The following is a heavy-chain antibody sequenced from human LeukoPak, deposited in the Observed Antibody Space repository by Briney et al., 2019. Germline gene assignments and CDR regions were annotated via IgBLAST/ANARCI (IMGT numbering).Heavy chain of an antibody. J-gene: IGHJ3*02. Sequence: PSGTLSLTCAVSGGSISSSNWWSWVRQPPGKGLEWIGEIYHSGSTNYNPSLKSRVTISVDKSKNQFSLKLSSVTAADTAVYYCARVTYRDYYEGAFDIWGQGTMVTVSS. CDR3: ARVTYRDYYEGAFDI. CDR2: IYHSGST. V-gene: IGHV4-4*02. CDR1: GGSISSSNW. D-gene: IGHD3-22*01.